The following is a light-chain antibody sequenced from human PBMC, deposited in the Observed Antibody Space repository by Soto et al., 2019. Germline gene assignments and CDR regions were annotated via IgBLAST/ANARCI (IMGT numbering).Light chain of an antibody. CDR2: DNR. CDR1: SSNIGAGFD. V-gene: IGLV1-40*01. Sequence: QSVLTQPPSVSGAPGQRVTISCTGSSSNIGAGFDVHWYQQLPGTAPQLVIYDNRDRPSGVPDRFSGSKSGTSASLAITGLQAEDEADYYCQSYDSSLSAWVFGGGTELTVL. CDR3: QSYDSSLSAWV. J-gene: IGLJ3*02.